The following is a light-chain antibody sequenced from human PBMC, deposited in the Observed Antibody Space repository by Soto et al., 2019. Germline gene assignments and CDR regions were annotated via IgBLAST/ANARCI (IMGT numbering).Light chain of an antibody. CDR3: QQYDKWPYT. CDR2: GAF. J-gene: IGKJ5*01. V-gene: IGKV3-15*01. Sequence: EIVMTQSPATLSVSPGERATLSCRASQSVSTNLAWYQQKPGQPPRLLIYGAFIRAPGFPVTFRGTGSGSEFTLTISSLQSEDGALYFCQQYDKWPYTFGQGTRLEIK. CDR1: QSVSTN.